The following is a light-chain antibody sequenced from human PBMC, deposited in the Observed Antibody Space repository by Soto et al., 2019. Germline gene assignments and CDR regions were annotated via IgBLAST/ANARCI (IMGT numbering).Light chain of an antibody. V-gene: IGKV3-20*01. CDR2: GAS. Sequence: EIVMTQSPATLSVSPGERATLSRMAIQSVSSNLAWYQQKPGQAPRVLIYGASSRSAGIPDRFSGSGSGTDFTLTISRLEPEDFELYYCQQYGRSPSTFGQGTKVDIK. CDR1: QSVSSN. J-gene: IGKJ1*01. CDR3: QQYGRSPST.